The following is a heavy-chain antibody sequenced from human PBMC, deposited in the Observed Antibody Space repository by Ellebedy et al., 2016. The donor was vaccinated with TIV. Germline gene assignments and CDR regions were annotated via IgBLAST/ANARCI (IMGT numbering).Heavy chain of an antibody. CDR3: ARKTGNRGDFDI. Sequence: AASVKVSCKASGFSFTGYYIHWVRQAPGQGLEWMGWITPNSGRTKYAQKFQDWVTITRDTSISTASMELTRLRSDDTAVYYCARKTGNRGDFDIWGQGTMVAVSS. CDR1: GFSFTGYY. D-gene: IGHD7-27*01. CDR2: ITPNSGRT. J-gene: IGHJ3*02. V-gene: IGHV1-2*04.